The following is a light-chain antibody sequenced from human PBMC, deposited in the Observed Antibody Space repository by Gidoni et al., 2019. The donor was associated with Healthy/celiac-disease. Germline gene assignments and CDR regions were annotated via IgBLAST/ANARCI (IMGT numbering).Light chain of an antibody. V-gene: IGKV3-15*01. CDR1: QSVSSN. J-gene: IGKJ1*01. CDR2: GAS. Sequence: EIVITHSPATLSVSPGARATLTCMTRQSVSSNLDWYQQKPAQAPRLLIYGASTRYTGIPARLSGSETGTEFNLTISSMQSEDFAVYKCQQYKNWNPWTFGQGTKVEIK. CDR3: QQYKNWNPWT.